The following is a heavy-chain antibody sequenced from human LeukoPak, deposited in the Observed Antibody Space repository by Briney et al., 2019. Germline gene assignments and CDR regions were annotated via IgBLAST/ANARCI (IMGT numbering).Heavy chain of an antibody. CDR1: GGSLTSSNCY. D-gene: IGHD3-22*01. CDR3: ARYYYDSSGYSPWAFDI. Sequence: SETLSLTCTVSGGSLTSSNCYWGWIRQSPGKGLEWVVYMYNRRGTFYNPSLKSRVTMSVDTSKNQFSLKLSSVTAADTAVYYCARYYYDSSGYSPWAFDIWGQGTMVTVSS. CDR2: MYNRRGT. V-gene: IGHV4-39*07. J-gene: IGHJ3*02.